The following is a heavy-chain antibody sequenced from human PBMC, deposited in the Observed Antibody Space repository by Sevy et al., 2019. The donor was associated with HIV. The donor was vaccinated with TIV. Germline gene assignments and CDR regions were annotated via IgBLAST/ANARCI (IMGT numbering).Heavy chain of an antibody. CDR1: GFTFGSYV. Sequence: GGSLRLSCAASGFTFGSYVLHWVRQAPGKGLEWVALISQTYDGSKKYYADSVKGRVIISRDNSKNTLYVQIDSLKLEDTAVYYCVRDNSGYFVFDHWGQGTLVTVSS. V-gene: IGHV3-30-3*01. D-gene: IGHD5-12*01. CDR3: VRDNSGYFVFDH. J-gene: IGHJ4*02. CDR2: ISQTYDGSKK.